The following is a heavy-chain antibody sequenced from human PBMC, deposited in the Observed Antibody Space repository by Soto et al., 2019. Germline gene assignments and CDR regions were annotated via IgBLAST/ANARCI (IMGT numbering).Heavy chain of an antibody. D-gene: IGHD1-1*01. J-gene: IGHJ4*02. CDR3: ARIQLDTIMALDY. Sequence: QVQLVESGGGVVQPGGSLRLSCAASGFTFDAYGFHWVRQAPGKGLEWVAVVWSNGNLKYYPDSVKGRFTISRDSSKSALNLKMNSLRADDTAVYYCARIQLDTIMALDYWGQGTLVTVSS. CDR1: GFTFDAYG. V-gene: IGHV3-33*01. CDR2: VWSNGNLK.